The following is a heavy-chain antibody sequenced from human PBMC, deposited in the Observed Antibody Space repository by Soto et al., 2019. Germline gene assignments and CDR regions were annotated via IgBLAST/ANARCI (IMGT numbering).Heavy chain of an antibody. CDR1: GFTFSNAW. CDR2: IKSKTDGGTT. D-gene: IGHD6-13*01. J-gene: IGHJ4*02. V-gene: IGHV3-15*07. Sequence: EVQLVESGGGLVKPGGSLRLSCAASGFTFSNAWMNWVRQAPGKGLEWVGRIKSKTDGGTTDYAAPVKGRFTISRDDSKNTLYLQMNSLKTEDTDVYYCTSYSSSWLVFDYWGQGTLVTVSS. CDR3: TSYSSSWLVFDY.